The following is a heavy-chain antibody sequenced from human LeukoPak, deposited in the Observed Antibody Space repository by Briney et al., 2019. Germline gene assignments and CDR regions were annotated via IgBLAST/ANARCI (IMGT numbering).Heavy chain of an antibody. CDR1: GGSISSYY. D-gene: IGHD3-10*01. CDR3: ARGGTMVRGVVTRFDY. V-gene: IGHV4-59*01. Sequence: SETLSLTCTVSGGSISSYYWSWIRQPPGKGLEWMGYIYYSGSTNYNPSLTSRGTISVDTCKNQFSLTLSSVTAADTAVYYCARGGTMVRGVVTRFDYWGQGTLVTVSS. J-gene: IGHJ4*02. CDR2: IYYSGST.